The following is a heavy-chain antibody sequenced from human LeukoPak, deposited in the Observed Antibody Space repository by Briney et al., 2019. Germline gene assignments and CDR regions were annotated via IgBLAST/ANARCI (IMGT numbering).Heavy chain of an antibody. CDR2: IRSKAYGGTT. CDR3: TRDRGYSYGSRLDY. V-gene: IGHV3-49*04. D-gene: IGHD5-18*01. J-gene: IGHJ4*02. Sequence: PGGSLRLSCTASGFTFGDYAMSWVRQAPGKGLEWVGFIRSKAYGGTTEYAASVKGRFTISRDDSKSIAYLQMNSLKTEDTAVYYCTRDRGYSYGSRLDYWGQGTLVTVSS. CDR1: GFTFGDYA.